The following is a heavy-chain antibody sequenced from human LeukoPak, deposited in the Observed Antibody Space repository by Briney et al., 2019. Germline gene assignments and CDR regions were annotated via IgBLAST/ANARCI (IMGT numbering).Heavy chain of an antibody. CDR2: IYYSGST. V-gene: IGHV4-39*07. Sequence: SETLSLTCTVSGGSISSSSYYWGWIRQPPGKGLEWIGSIYYSGSTYYNPSLKSRVTMLVDTSKNQFSLKLSSVTAADTAVYYCAREGKYYLDYRGQGTLVTVSS. D-gene: IGHD3-10*01. CDR3: AREGKYYLDY. J-gene: IGHJ4*02. CDR1: GGSISSSSYY.